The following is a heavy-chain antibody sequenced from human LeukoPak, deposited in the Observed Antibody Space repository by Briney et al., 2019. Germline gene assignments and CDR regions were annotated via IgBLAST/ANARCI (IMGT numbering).Heavy chain of an antibody. Sequence: GGSLRLSCEASGFTFSSYWMHWVRQVPGKGLVWVSRINSDGSSTSYADSVKGRFTISRDNAKNTLYLQMNSLRAEDTAAYYCATGQGHGMDVWGQGTTATVSS. CDR2: INSDGSST. V-gene: IGHV3-74*01. CDR3: ATGQGHGMDV. CDR1: GFTFSSYW. J-gene: IGHJ6*02. D-gene: IGHD1-14*01.